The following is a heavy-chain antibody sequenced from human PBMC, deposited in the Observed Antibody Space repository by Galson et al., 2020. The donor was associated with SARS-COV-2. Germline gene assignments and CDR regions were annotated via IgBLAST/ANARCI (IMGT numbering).Heavy chain of an antibody. CDR3: ARLGAEAGNFLVY. V-gene: IGHV5-51*01. J-gene: IGHJ4*02. CDR2: IYPSDSNT. D-gene: IGHD6-13*01. Sequence: GESLKISCRGSGDSFTTYWIGWVRQMPGKGLEWMGRIYPSDSNTRYSPSFKGQVSISADKAVSTAYLQWNSLKASDTGMYYCARLGAEAGNFLVYWGQGTHVTVSS. CDR1: GDSFTTYW.